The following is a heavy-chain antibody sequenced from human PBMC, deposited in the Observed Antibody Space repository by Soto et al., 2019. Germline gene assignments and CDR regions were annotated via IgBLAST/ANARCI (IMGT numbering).Heavy chain of an antibody. J-gene: IGHJ4*02. D-gene: IGHD1-26*01. V-gene: IGHV1-3*01. CDR2: INPGNGKT. CDR1: RYNLTAYA. Sequence: QVQLVQSGAEVRKPGASVKVSCKGSRYNLTAYAMHWVRQAPGQGLEWMGWINPGNGKTKYSQSFQTRITIYGDTSASTVYMELSSLRSEDTAIYYCARVRTGVGWDYWGQGTLVTVSS. CDR3: ARVRTGVGWDY.